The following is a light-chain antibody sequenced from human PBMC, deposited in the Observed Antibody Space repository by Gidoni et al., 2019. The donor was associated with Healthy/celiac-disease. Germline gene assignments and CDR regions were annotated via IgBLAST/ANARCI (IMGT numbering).Light chain of an antibody. CDR3: PQYNNWPRT. J-gene: IGKJ1*01. Sequence: ERVMTQSPATLSVSPGERATLSCRASQSVSSNLAWYQQEPGQAPRLLIYGASTRATGIPARFSGSGSGTEFTLTISILQSEDFAVYYCPQYNNWPRTFGQGTKVEIK. CDR2: GAS. V-gene: IGKV3-15*01. CDR1: QSVSSN.